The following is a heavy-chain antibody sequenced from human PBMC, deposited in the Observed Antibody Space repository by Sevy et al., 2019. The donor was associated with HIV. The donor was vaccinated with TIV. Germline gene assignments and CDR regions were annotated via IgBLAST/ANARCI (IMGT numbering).Heavy chain of an antibody. CDR1: GFTFSSYA. D-gene: IGHD3-16*01. CDR3: AGLGGGQAGIDY. Sequence: GGSLRLSCAASGFTFSSYAMHWVRQAPGKGLEWVAVISYDGSNKYYATSVKGRFTISRDNSKNTLYLQMNSLRAEDTAVYYCAGLGGGQAGIDYWGQGTLVTVSS. CDR2: ISYDGSNK. J-gene: IGHJ4*02. V-gene: IGHV3-30-3*01.